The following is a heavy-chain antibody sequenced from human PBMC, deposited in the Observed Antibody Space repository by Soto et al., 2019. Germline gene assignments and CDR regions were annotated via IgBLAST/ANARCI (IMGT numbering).Heavy chain of an antibody. CDR3: ATRHYYGSGSYHLDN. CDR2: IWYDGSNK. D-gene: IGHD3-10*01. J-gene: IGHJ4*02. Sequence: QVQLVESGGGVVQPGRSLRLSCAASGFTFSSQGMHWVRQAPGKGLEWVALIWYDGSNKYYADSVQGRFTISRDNSKNTLYLQMNSLRTEDTGVYYCATRHYYGSGSYHLDNWGQGTQVTVSS. CDR1: GFTFSSQG. V-gene: IGHV3-33*01.